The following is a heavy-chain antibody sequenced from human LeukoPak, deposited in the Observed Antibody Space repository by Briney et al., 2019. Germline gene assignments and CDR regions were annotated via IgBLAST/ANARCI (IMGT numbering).Heavy chain of an antibody. J-gene: IGHJ6*03. CDR2: INPNSGGT. CDR3: ARARYETRIWPKSRYDYYHYMDV. D-gene: IGHD3-3*01. Sequence: ASVKVSCKASGYTFTGYYMHWVRQAPGQGLEWMGWINPNSGGTNYAQKFQGRVTMTRDTSISTAYMELSRLRSEDMAVYYCARARYETRIWPKSRYDYYHYMDVWGKGTTVTVSS. V-gene: IGHV1-2*02. CDR1: GYTFTGYY.